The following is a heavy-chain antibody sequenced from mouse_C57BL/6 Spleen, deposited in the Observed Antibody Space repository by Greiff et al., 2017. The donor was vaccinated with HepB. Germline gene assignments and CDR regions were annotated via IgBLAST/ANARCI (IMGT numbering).Heavy chain of an antibody. Sequence: VQLKQSGAELVRPGASVKLSCTASGFNIKDDYMHWVKQRPEQGLEWIGWIDPENGDTEYASKFQGKATITADTASNTAYLQRSSLTSEDTAVYYGTTEAVVARGNYWGQGTTLTVSS. CDR3: TTEAVVARGNY. D-gene: IGHD1-1*01. CDR1: GFNIKDDY. CDR2: IDPENGDT. V-gene: IGHV14-4*01. J-gene: IGHJ2*01.